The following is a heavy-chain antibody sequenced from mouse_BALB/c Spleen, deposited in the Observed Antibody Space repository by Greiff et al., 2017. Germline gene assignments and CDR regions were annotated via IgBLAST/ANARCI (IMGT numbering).Heavy chain of an antibody. J-gene: IGHJ4*01. CDR1: GFYITDTY. CDR3: AAMYLNGAMDY. Sequence: EVQLQQSGAELVKPGASVKLSCTASGFYITDTYMHWVKQRPEQGLEWIGRIDPANGNTNYDPKFQGKATITADTSSNTAYLQLSSLTSEDTAVYYCAAMYLNGAMDYWGQGTPVTVSA. V-gene: IGHV14-3*02. CDR2: IDPANGNT.